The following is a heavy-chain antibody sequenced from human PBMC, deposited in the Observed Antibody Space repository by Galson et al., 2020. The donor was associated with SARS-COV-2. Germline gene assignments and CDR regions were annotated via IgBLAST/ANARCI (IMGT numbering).Heavy chain of an antibody. Sequence: GESLKISCKGSGYSFTSYWISWVRQMPGKGLEWMGRIDPSDSYTNYSPSFQGHVTISADKSISTAYLQWSSLKASDTAMYYCARHVVYCSRTSCFMNFAYWGQGTLVTVSS. J-gene: IGHJ4*02. CDR3: ARHVVYCSRTSCFMNFAY. V-gene: IGHV5-10-1*01. CDR2: IDPSDSYT. CDR1: GYSFTSYW. D-gene: IGHD2-2*01.